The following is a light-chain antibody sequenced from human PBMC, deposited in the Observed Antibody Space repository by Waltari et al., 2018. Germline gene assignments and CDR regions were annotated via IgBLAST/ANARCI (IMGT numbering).Light chain of an antibody. V-gene: IGLV2-14*01. CDR3: SSYTDSSTLV. J-gene: IGLJ3*02. Sequence: QSALTQPASVSGSPGPSITISCTATSSDVGGYTYASRYQQHPGKAPKLMIDEVSNRPSWVSNRFSGSQSGNTASQTISGLQTEDEADYYCSSYTDSSTLVFGGGTKLTVL. CDR1: SSDVGGYTY. CDR2: EVS.